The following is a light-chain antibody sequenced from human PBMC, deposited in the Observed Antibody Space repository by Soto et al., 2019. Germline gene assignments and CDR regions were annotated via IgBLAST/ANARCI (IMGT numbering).Light chain of an antibody. CDR2: AAS. Sequence: DIQMTQSPSSLSASVGDRVTITCWASQGISNYLAWYQQKPGKVPKLLIYAASTLQSGVPSRFSGSGSGTDFTLTISSLQPEDVATYYCQKYNSALSLTFGGGTKVEIK. CDR3: QKYNSALSLT. CDR1: QGISNY. V-gene: IGKV1-27*01. J-gene: IGKJ4*01.